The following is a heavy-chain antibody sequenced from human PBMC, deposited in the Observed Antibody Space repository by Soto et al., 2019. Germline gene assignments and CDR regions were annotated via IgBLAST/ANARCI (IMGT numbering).Heavy chain of an antibody. J-gene: IGHJ5*02. CDR3: AKSPNAITYGSPQGWFDP. V-gene: IGHV1-18*04. D-gene: IGHD2-15*01. Sequence: GASVKVSCKASGYTFTSYAISWVRQAPGQGLEWMGWISAYNGNTNYAQKLQGRVTMTTDTSTSTAYMELNSLRAEDTAVYYGAKSPNAITYGSPQGWFDPWGQGTLVTVSS. CDR1: GYTFTSYA. CDR2: ISAYNGNT.